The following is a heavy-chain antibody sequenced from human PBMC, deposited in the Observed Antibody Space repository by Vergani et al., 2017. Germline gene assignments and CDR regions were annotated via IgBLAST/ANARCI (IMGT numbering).Heavy chain of an antibody. CDR1: GGSISSSSYY. CDR2: IYYSGST. CDR3: ASPGGGYPLYGMDV. D-gene: IGHD3-16*01. V-gene: IGHV4-39*01. J-gene: IGHJ6*02. Sequence: QLQLQESGPGLVKPSETLSLTCTVSGGSISSSSYYWGWIRQPPGKGLEWIGSIYYSGSTYYNPSLKSRVTISVDTSKNQFSLKLSSVTAADTAVYYCASPGGGYPLYGMDVWGQGTTVTVSS.